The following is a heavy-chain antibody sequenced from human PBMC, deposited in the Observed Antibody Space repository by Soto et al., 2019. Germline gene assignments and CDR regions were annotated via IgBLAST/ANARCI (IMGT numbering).Heavy chain of an antibody. V-gene: IGHV3-11*01. CDR2: ISSSGSAI. J-gene: IGHJ4*02. D-gene: IGHD6-19*01. CDR3: AVSISKTERSGWLYFDY. Sequence: QVQLVESGGGLVKPGGSLRLSCAASGFSFSDYYMNWIRQAPGKGLEWVSYISSSGSAIYYADSVKGRFTISRDNAKKSLYLQMNSLRAEDTAVYYCAVSISKTERSGWLYFDYWGQGTLVTVSS. CDR1: GFSFSDYY.